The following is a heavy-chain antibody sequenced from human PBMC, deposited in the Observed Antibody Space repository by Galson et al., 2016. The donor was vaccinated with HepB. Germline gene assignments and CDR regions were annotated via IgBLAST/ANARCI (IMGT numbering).Heavy chain of an antibody. Sequence: CASSGDSVFSTSVAWNLIRQSPSRGREWLGRAYYRSKWCNSYAVSVKRRITVSLDTSNDQTSPQLTPVTPEETAVYYCARGGYSGFDIWGQGTMVTVSS. CDR3: ARGGYSGFDI. V-gene: IGHV6-1*01. J-gene: IGHJ3*02. CDR2: AYYRSKWCN. D-gene: IGHD1-1*01. CDR1: GDSVFSTSVA.